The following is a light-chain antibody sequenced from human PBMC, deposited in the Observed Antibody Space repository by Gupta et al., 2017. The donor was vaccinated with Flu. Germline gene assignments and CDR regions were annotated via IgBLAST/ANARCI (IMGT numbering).Light chain of an antibody. V-gene: IGLV2-18*02. Sequence: ALTQPASASGSPGQSITISCTGTSSDVGSYNRVSWYQQPPGTAPKLWMSEVTIRPSGVPDRFSGSKSGNTDSLTISGLQAEDEADDDYSSFTSSNTGVFGGGTKLTVL. CDR1: SSDVGSYNR. CDR3: SSFTSSNTGV. CDR2: EVT. J-gene: IGLJ3*02.